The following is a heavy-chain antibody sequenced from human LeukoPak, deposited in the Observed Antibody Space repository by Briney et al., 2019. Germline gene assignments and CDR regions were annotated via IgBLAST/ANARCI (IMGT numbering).Heavy chain of an antibody. CDR3: AKGEYYYDSSGYPDY. V-gene: IGHV3-48*01. CDR1: GFTFSSYS. CDR2: ISSSSSTTI. Sequence: PGGSLRLSCAASGFTFSSYSMNWVRQAPGKGLEWVSSISSSSSTTIYYADSVKGRFTVSRDNAKNTLYLQMNSLRAEDTAVYYCAKGEYYYDSSGYPDYWGQGTLVTVSS. J-gene: IGHJ4*02. D-gene: IGHD3-22*01.